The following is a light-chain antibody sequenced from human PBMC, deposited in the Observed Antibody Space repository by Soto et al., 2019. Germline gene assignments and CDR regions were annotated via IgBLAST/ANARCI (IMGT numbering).Light chain of an antibody. V-gene: IGKV1-39*01. Sequence: DIQLTQSPSSLSASVGDRVTITCRESQSSISYLNWYQQKPGKAPKLLIYAASSLQSGGPSRFSGSGSGTDFTLTISSLQPEDFATYYCQQSYSTPAITFGQGTRLEIK. J-gene: IGKJ5*01. CDR1: QSSISY. CDR3: QQSYSTPAIT. CDR2: AAS.